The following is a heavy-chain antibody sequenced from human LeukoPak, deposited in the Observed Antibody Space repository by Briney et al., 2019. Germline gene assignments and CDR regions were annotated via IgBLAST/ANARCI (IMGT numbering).Heavy chain of an antibody. V-gene: IGHV3-53*01. J-gene: IGHJ4*02. CDR1: GSTVSINS. CDR3: ARRAGEYSHPYDY. CDR2: IYSGGNT. D-gene: IGHD4-17*01. Sequence: GGSLRLSCTVSGSTVSINSMSWVRQAPGKGLEWVSFIYSGGNTHYSDSVKGRFTISRGNSKNTLYLQMNSLRAEDTAVYYCARRAGEYSHPYDYWGQGTLVTVSS.